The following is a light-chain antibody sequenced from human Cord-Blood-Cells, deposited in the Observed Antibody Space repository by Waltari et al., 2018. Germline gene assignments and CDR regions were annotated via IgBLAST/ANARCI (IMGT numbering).Light chain of an antibody. J-gene: IGKJ2*01. V-gene: IGKV3-20*01. CDR2: GAS. Sequence: EIVLTQSPDTLSLSPGERATLSCRASQSVSSIYLAWYQQKPGQAPRLLIYGASSRATGIPDRFSGSGSGTDLTLTISRLAPEDFAVYYRQQYGSSPYTFGKGTKLEIK. CDR3: QQYGSSPYT. CDR1: QSVSSIY.